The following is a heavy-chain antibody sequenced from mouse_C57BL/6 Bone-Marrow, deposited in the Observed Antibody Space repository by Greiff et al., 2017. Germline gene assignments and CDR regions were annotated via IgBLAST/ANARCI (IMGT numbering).Heavy chain of an antibody. CDR1: GFTFSSYA. CDR2: ISSGGGYI. CDR3: TIVDHYDDGTKPDWYFNV. D-gene: IGHD1-2*01. V-gene: IGHV5-9-1*02. Sequence: EVHLVESGAGLVKPGGSLKLSCAASGFTFSSYAMSWVRQTPEKRLEWVAYISSGGGYIYYADTVKGRFTISRDNTRNTLYLQMSSLKSEDTAMYYCTIVDHYDDGTKPDWYFNVWGTGTTVTVSS. J-gene: IGHJ1*03.